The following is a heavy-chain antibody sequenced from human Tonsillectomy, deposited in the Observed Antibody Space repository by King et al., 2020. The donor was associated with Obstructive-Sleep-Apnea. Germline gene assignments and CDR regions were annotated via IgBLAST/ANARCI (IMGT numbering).Heavy chain of an antibody. CDR1: GFTFSDYY. J-gene: IGHJ4*02. CDR3: VARGYHYTYVGQ. D-gene: IGHD5-18*01. Sequence: HVQLVESGGGLVKPGGSLRLSCAASGFTFSDYYMTWIRQAPGKGLEWVSHMSGSTYSTNYADSVRGRFTISRDDDKNSLYLQMNSLRTEDTARYFCVARGYHYTYVGQWGQGTLVTVSS. CDR2: MSGSTYST. V-gene: IGHV3-11*06.